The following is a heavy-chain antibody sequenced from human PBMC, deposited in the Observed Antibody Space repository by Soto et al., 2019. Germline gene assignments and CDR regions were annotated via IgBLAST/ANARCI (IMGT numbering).Heavy chain of an antibody. CDR1: GYTFTGYY. Sequence: ASVKVSCKASGYTFTGYYMHWVRQAPGQGLEWMGWINPNSGGTTYAQKFQGRVTMTRDTSISTAYMELSRLRSDDTAVYYCARDIVVVPAAPTDDYWGQGTLVTVSS. V-gene: IGHV1-2*02. CDR3: ARDIVVVPAAPTDDY. CDR2: INPNSGGT. J-gene: IGHJ4*02. D-gene: IGHD2-2*01.